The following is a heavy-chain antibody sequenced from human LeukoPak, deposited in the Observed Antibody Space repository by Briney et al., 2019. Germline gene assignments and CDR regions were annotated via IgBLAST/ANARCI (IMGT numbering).Heavy chain of an antibody. CDR1: GGSFSGYY. Sequence: PSETLSLTCAVYGGSFSGYYWSWIRQPPGKGLEWIGEINHSGSTNYNPSLKSRVTISVDTSKNQFSLKLSSVTAADTAVYYCARGSTYDFWSGYYPTGGFDPWGQGTLVTVSS. CDR2: INHSGST. D-gene: IGHD3-3*01. J-gene: IGHJ5*02. CDR3: ARGSTYDFWSGYYPTGGFDP. V-gene: IGHV4-34*01.